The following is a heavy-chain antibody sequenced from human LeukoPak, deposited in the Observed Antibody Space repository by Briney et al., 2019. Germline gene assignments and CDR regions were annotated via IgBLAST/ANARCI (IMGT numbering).Heavy chain of an antibody. CDR2: IYSGGST. CDR1: GFTVSSNY. J-gene: IGHJ4*02. CDR3: ARSTTIDFWSGYPYYFDY. Sequence: GGSLRLSCAASGFTVSSNYMSWVRQALGKGLEWVSVIYSGGSTYYADSVKGRFTISRDNSKNTLYLQMNSLRAEDTAVYYCARSTTIDFWSGYPYYFDYWGQGTLVTVSS. D-gene: IGHD3-3*01. V-gene: IGHV3-53*01.